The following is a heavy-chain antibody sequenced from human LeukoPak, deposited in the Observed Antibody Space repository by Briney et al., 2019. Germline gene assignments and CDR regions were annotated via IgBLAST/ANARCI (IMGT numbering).Heavy chain of an antibody. V-gene: IGHV3-23*01. CDR3: AKDTRGSMTTTEGLFDY. J-gene: IGHJ4*02. D-gene: IGHD4-17*01. CDR2: ISGSGGST. Sequence: HSGGSLRLSCAASGFTFSSYAMSWVRQAPGKGLEWVSAISGSGGSTYYADSVKGRFTISRDNSKNTLYLQMSSLRAEDTAVYYCAKDTRGSMTTTEGLFDYWGQGTLVTVSS. CDR1: GFTFSSYA.